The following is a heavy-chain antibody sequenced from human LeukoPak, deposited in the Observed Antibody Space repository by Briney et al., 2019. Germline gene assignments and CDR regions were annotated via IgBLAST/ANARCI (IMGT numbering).Heavy chain of an antibody. CDR2: IYYSGST. V-gene: IGHV4-39*01. CDR3: ARHCGFGELSYYFDY. D-gene: IGHD3-10*01. J-gene: IGHJ4*02. CDR1: GGSISSSSYY. Sequence: SETLSLTCTVSGGSISSSSYYWGWIRQPPGKGLEWNGSIYYSGSTYYNPSLKSRVTISVDTSKNQFSLKLSSVTAADTAVYYCARHCGFGELSYYFDYWGQGTLVTVSS.